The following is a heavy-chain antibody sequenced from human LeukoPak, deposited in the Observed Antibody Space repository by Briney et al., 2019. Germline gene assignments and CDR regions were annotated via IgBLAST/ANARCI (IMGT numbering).Heavy chain of an antibody. Sequence: SETLSLTCAVSGGSISSYYWSWIRQPPGKGLEWIGYFHYSGSTNYSPSLKSRVTISIDTSKNQFSLKLSSVTAADTAVYYCAGKPRGSRSITALDYWGQGTLVTVSS. D-gene: IGHD1-20*01. J-gene: IGHJ4*02. CDR2: FHYSGST. CDR1: GGSISSYY. V-gene: IGHV4-59*08. CDR3: AGKPRGSRSITALDY.